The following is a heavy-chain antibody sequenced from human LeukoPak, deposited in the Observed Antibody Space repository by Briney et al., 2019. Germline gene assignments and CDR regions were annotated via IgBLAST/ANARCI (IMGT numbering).Heavy chain of an antibody. J-gene: IGHJ1*01. CDR3: ARGMDWRFQH. Sequence: PSETLSLTCAVYGGSFSGYYWSWIRQPPGKGLEWIGEINHSGSTNYNPSLKSRVTISVDTSKNQFSLKLSSVTAADTAVYYCARGMDWRFQHWGQGTLVTVSS. CDR2: INHSGST. CDR1: GGSFSGYY. V-gene: IGHV4-34*01. D-gene: IGHD2-2*03.